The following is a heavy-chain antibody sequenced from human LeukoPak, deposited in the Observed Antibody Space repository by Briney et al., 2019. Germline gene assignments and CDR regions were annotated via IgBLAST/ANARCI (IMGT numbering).Heavy chain of an antibody. Sequence: GGSLRLSCAASGFTFSSYSMNWVRQAPGKGLEWVSSISSSSYIYYADSVKGRFTISRDNAKNSLYLQMNSLRAEDTAVYYCASDFGGSGSGYWGQGTLVTVSS. V-gene: IGHV3-21*01. CDR2: ISSSSYI. CDR1: GFTFSSYS. CDR3: ASDFGGSGSGY. J-gene: IGHJ4*02. D-gene: IGHD2-15*01.